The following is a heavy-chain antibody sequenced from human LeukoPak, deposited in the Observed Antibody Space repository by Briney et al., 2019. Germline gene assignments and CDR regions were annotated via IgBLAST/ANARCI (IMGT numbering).Heavy chain of an antibody. D-gene: IGHD3-10*01. CDR2: IKQDGSEK. V-gene: IGHV3-7*01. CDR1: GFTFSSYW. J-gene: IGHJ5*02. CDR3: ARLSYYYGSGSPLKFDP. Sequence: GGSLRLSCAASGFTFSSYWMSWVRQAPGEGLEWVANIKQDGSEKYYVDSVKGRFTISRDNAKNSLYLQMNSLRAEDTAVYYCARLSYYYGSGSPLKFDPWGQGTLVTVSS.